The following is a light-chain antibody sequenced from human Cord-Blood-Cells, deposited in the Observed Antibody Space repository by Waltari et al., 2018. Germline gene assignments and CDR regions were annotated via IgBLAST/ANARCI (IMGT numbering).Light chain of an antibody. CDR3: CSYAGSYTWV. V-gene: IGLV2-11*01. CDR2: DVS. CDR1: SSDVGGYNS. J-gene: IGLJ2*01. Sequence: QSALTQPRSVSGSPGQSVTISCPGTSSDVGGYNSVSWYQQHPGKAPKRMIDDVSTRPSGVPDRFSGSKSGNTASLTISGLQAEDEADYYCCSYAGSYTWVFGGGTKLTVL.